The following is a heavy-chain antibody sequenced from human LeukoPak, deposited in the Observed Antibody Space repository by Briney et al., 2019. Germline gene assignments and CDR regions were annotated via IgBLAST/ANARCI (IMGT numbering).Heavy chain of an antibody. CDR2: IYYSGST. CDR1: GVSISIYY. CDR3: ARGAEYYDILTAYYYFDY. Sequence: TWESLSLTCTVSGVSISIYYGSWIRQPPGKGLEWIGYIYYSGSTNYNPSLKSRVTISVDTSKNQFSLKLITVTTADTAVYYCARGAEYYDILTAYYYFDYWGQGTLVTVSS. D-gene: IGHD3-9*01. V-gene: IGHV4-59*01. J-gene: IGHJ4*02.